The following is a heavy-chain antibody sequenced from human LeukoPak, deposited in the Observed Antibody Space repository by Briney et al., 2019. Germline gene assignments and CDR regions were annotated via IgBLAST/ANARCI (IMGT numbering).Heavy chain of an antibody. Sequence: GASVKVSCKASGYTFTGYYMHWVRQAPGQGLEWMGCINPNSGGTHSAQKSQGRVTMTRDTSISTAYMELSRLRSDDTAVYYCARVTLTYYYAYWGQGTLVTVSS. CDR3: ARVTLTYYYAY. V-gene: IGHV1-2*02. CDR2: INPNSGGT. J-gene: IGHJ4*02. D-gene: IGHD1-14*01. CDR1: GYTFTGYY.